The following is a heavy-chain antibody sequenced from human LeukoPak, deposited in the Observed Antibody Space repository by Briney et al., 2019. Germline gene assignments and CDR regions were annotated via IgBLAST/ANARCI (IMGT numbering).Heavy chain of an antibody. CDR1: GFTFSSYS. CDR3: ARVWGIAAAGTFDY. V-gene: IGHV3-48*01. Sequence: GGSLRLSCAASGFTFSSYSINWVRKAPGKGLEWVSYISSSSSTIYYADSVKGRFTISRDNAKNSLYLQMNSLRAEDTAVYYCARVWGIAAAGTFDYWGQGTLVTVSS. D-gene: IGHD6-13*01. CDR2: ISSSSSTI. J-gene: IGHJ4*02.